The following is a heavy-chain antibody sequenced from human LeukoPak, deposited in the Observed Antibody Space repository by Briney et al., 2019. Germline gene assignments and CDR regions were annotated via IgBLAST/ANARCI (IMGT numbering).Heavy chain of an antibody. CDR3: ARGGPKYSSSWYAPAFDY. CDR1: GGSFSGYY. D-gene: IGHD6-13*01. V-gene: IGHV4-34*01. Sequence: SETLSLTCAVCGGSFSGYYWSWIRQPPGKGLEWIGEINHSGSTNYNPSLKGRVTISVDTSKNQFSLKLSSVTAADTAVYYCARGGPKYSSSWYAPAFDYWGQGALVTVSS. J-gene: IGHJ4*02. CDR2: INHSGST.